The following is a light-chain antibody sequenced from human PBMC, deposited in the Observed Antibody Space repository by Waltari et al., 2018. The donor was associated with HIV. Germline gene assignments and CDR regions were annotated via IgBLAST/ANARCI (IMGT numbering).Light chain of an antibody. CDR3: CSYTGSSTRRPYV. Sequence: QSALTQPASVSGSPGQSITISCTGTSSDVGSYNLVSWYQQHPGKAPKVMIYEGSKRPSGVSNRFSVSKSGNTASLTISGLQAEYEADYYCCSYTGSSTRRPYVFGTGTKVTVL. CDR2: EGS. V-gene: IGLV2-23*01. CDR1: SSDVGSYNL. J-gene: IGLJ1*01.